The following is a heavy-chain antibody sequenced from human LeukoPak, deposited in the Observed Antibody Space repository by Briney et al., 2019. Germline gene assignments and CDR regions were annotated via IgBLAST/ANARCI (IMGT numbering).Heavy chain of an antibody. CDR3: ARFHYYDSSGYKLPQSGY. CDR1: GYTFTSYD. D-gene: IGHD3-22*01. CDR2: MNPNSGNT. J-gene: IGHJ4*02. V-gene: IGHV1-8*01. Sequence: ASVNVSCTASGYTFTSYDINWVRQATGQGLEWMGWMNPNSGNTGYAQKFQGRVTMTRNTSISTAYMELSSLRSEDTAVYYCARFHYYDSSGYKLPQSGYWGQGTLVTVSS.